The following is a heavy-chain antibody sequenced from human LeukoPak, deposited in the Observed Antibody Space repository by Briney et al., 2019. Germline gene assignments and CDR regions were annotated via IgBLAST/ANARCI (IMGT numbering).Heavy chain of an antibody. D-gene: IGHD2-2*01. CDR3: ARESDGEQVVPAAMPLDP. J-gene: IGHJ5*02. V-gene: IGHV1-69*13. CDR1: GGTFSSYA. CDR2: IIPIFGTA. Sequence: SVKVSCKASGGTFSSYAISWARQAPGQGLEWMGGIIPIFGTANYAQKFQGRVTITADESTSTAYMELSSLRSEDTAVYYCARESDGEQVVPAAMPLDPWGQGTLVTVSS.